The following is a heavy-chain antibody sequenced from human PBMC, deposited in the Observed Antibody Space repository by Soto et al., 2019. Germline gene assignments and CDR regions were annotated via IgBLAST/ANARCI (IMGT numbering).Heavy chain of an antibody. CDR3: TMPLGITMVRTPQEKGGMAV. Sequence: EVQLVESGGGLVQPGGSLKLSCAASGFTFSGSAMHWVRQASGKGLEWVGRIRSKANSYATAYAASVKGRFTISRDDSKSTAYLQRNSLKAEDTAVYYCTMPLGITMVRTPQEKGGMAVWGQGTTVTVSS. CDR2: IRSKANSYAT. CDR1: GFTFSGSA. D-gene: IGHD3-10*01. V-gene: IGHV3-73*02. J-gene: IGHJ6*02.